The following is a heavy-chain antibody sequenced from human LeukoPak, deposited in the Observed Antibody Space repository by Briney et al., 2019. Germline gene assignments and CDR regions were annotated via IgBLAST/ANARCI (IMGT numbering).Heavy chain of an antibody. V-gene: IGHV3-21*01. D-gene: IGHD6-19*01. Sequence: GGSLRLSCAASGFTFSSYSMNWVRQAPGKGLEWVSSISSSSYIYYADSVKGRFTISRDNAKNSLYLQMNSLRAEDTAVYYCARDPSAGIAVAGAHYWGQGTLVTVSS. CDR2: ISSSSYI. CDR3: ARDPSAGIAVAGAHY. J-gene: IGHJ4*02. CDR1: GFTFSSYS.